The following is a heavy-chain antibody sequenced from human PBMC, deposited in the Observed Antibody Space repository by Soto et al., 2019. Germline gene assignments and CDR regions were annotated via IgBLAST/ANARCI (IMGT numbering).Heavy chain of an antibody. V-gene: IGHV4-59*01. CDR2: VYFTGSTTY. D-gene: IGHD3-10*01. CDR1: GASIGDYY. CDR3: ATGRVFYGSEY. Sequence: QVQLQESGPGLVKPSETLSLTCTFPGASIGDYYWSWIRQPPGKGLEWIGYVYFTGSTTYNYNPSLKSRVAISIDTAKKRFSLNLGSVTAADTAIYYCATGRVFYGSEYWGQGTLVTVSS. J-gene: IGHJ4*02.